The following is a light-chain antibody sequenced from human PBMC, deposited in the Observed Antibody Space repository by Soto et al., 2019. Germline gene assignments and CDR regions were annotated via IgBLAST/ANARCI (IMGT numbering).Light chain of an antibody. CDR2: KAS. Sequence: DIQMTHSPSILSASVGDRVTITCRASQSIDTWLAWHQQKPGKAPKLLLSKASRLESGVPSVVSGSGSGKEFTLTISSLQPDGFAAYYCQPYGSNGAFGQGTK. CDR1: QSIDTW. CDR3: QPYGSNGA. V-gene: IGKV1-5*03. J-gene: IGKJ1*01.